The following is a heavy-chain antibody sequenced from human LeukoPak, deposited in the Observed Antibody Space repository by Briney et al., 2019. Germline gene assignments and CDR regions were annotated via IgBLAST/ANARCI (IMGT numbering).Heavy chain of an antibody. Sequence: GGSLRLSCAASGFTFSSYWMTWVRQAPGRGLEWVANIKQDGSEKYYVDSVKGRFTISRDNAKSSLYLQMNSLRAEDMAVYYCARTTYCDYWGQGTLLTVSS. J-gene: IGHJ4*02. V-gene: IGHV3-7*01. D-gene: IGHD2/OR15-2a*01. CDR1: GFTFSSYW. CDR3: ARTTYCDY. CDR2: IKQDGSEK.